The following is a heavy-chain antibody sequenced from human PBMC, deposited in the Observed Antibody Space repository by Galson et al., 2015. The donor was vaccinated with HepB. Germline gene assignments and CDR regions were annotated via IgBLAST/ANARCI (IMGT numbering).Heavy chain of an antibody. D-gene: IGHD3-3*01. V-gene: IGHV3-21*01. J-gene: IGHJ5*02. CDR2: ISSTSWSI. Sequence: SLRLSCAASGFALSSYSMNWVRQAPGKGLEWVSSISSTSWSIYYADSVKGRFTISRDNAKNSLYLQMNSLRGEDTAVYYCTGDEKRGAFGVADRWGQGTLVTVSS. CDR3: TGDEKRGAFGVADR. CDR1: GFALSSYS.